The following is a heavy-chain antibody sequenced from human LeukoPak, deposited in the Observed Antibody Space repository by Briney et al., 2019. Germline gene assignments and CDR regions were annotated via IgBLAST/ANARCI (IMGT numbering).Heavy chain of an antibody. J-gene: IGHJ4*02. V-gene: IGHV3-7*01. D-gene: IGHD3-3*01. Sequence: GGSLRLSCAASGFTFSSYWMSWVRQAPGKGLEWVANIKHDGSEKYYVDSVKGRFTISRDNAKNSLYLQMNSPRAEDTAVYYCARSWPKRNDFWSEVSYYWGQGTLVTVSS. CDR3: ARSWPKRNDFWSEVSYY. CDR2: IKHDGSEK. CDR1: GFTFSSYW.